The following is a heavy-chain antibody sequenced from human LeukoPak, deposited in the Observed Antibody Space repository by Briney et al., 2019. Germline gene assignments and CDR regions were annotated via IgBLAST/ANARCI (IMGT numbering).Heavy chain of an antibody. J-gene: IGHJ4*02. V-gene: IGHV1-69*04. CDR2: IIPILGIA. CDR1: GGTFSSYA. CDR3: AREVSIRSYYYDSSGYYSDY. D-gene: IGHD3-22*01. Sequence: SVKVSCKASGGTFSSYAISWVRQAPGQGLEWMGRIIPILGIANYAQKFQGRVTITADKSTSTAYMKLSSLRSEDTAVYYCAREVSIRSYYYDSSGYYSDYWGQGTLVTVSS.